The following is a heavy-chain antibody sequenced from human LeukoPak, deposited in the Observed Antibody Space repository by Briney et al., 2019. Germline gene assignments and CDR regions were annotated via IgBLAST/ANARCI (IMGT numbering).Heavy chain of an antibody. D-gene: IGHD1-1*01. CDR2: ISDSGNST. CDR1: GFTFSSHA. J-gene: IGHJ4*02. Sequence: GGSLRLSCGASGFTFSSHAMGWVRHTPGKGLECVSGISDSGNSTYYADSVKGRFTISRDNSKNTLYLQMNSLRAEDTAVYYCAKRYLGTLWGQGTLVTVSS. V-gene: IGHV3-23*01. CDR3: AKRYLGTL.